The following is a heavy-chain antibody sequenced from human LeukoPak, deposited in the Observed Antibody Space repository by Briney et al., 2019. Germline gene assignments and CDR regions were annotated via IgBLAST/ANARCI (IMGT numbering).Heavy chain of an antibody. Sequence: LGESLKISCKGSGYSFTSYWIGRVRQMPGKGLEWMGIIYPGDSDTRYSPSFQGQVTISADKSISTAYLQWSSLKASDTAMYYCARLDILTGYDWFDPWGQGTLVTVSS. J-gene: IGHJ5*02. D-gene: IGHD3-9*01. CDR1: GYSFTSYW. CDR3: ARLDILTGYDWFDP. CDR2: IYPGDSDT. V-gene: IGHV5-51*01.